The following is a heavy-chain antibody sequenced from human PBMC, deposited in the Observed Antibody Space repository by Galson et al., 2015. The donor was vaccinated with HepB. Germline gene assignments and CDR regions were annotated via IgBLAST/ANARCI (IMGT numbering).Heavy chain of an antibody. CDR3: ARVVYPYYYDSSGYDRGYYFDY. CDR2: ISAYNGNT. J-gene: IGHJ4*02. CDR1: GYTFTSYG. Sequence: SVKVSCKASGYTFTSYGISWVRQAPGQGLEWMGWISAYNGNTNYAQKLQGRVTMTTDTSTSTAYMELRSLRSDDTAVYYCARVVYPYYYDSSGYDRGYYFDYWGQGTLVTVSS. V-gene: IGHV1-18*04. D-gene: IGHD3-22*01.